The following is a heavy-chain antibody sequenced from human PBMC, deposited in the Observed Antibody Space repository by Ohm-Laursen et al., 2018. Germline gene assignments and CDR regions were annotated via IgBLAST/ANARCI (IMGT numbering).Heavy chain of an antibody. Sequence: SETLSLTCAVYGGSFSGYYWSWIRQPPGKGLEWIGEINHSGSTNYNPSLKSRVTISVDTSKNQFPLKLSSVTAADTAVYYCARYTAPYYYYGMDVWGQGTTVTVSS. CDR2: INHSGST. CDR3: ARYTAPYYYYGMDV. V-gene: IGHV4-34*01. J-gene: IGHJ6*02. D-gene: IGHD1-1*01. CDR1: GGSFSGYY.